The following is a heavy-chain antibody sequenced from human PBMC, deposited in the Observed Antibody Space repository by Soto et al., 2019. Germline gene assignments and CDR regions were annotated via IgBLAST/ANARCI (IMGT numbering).Heavy chain of an antibody. V-gene: IGHV5-51*01. J-gene: IGHJ3*02. D-gene: IGHD3-22*01. CDR1: GYSFTSYW. CDR2: IYPGDSDS. Sequence: PGESLKLSCKGSGYSFTSYWIGWVRQMPGKGLEWMGIIYPGDSDSRYSPSFQGQVTISADKSISTAYLQWSSLKASDTAMYYCARDVYDSSRGAFDIWGQGTMVTVSS. CDR3: ARDVYDSSRGAFDI.